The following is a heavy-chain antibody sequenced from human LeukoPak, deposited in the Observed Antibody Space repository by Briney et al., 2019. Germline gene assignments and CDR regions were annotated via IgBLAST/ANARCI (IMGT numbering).Heavy chain of an antibody. D-gene: IGHD6-19*01. Sequence: SETLSLTCAVYGGSFSGYYWGWIRQPPGKGLEWIGSIYYSGSTYYNPSLKSRVTISVDTSKNQFSLKLSSVPAADTAVYYCARDELGGIAVAGTIFDYWGQGTLVTVSS. CDR2: IYYSGST. V-gene: IGHV4-34*01. CDR1: GGSFSGYY. CDR3: ARDELGGIAVAGTIFDY. J-gene: IGHJ4*02.